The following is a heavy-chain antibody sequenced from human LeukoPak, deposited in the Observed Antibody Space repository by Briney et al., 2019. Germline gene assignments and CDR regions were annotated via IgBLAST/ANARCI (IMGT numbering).Heavy chain of an antibody. CDR1: GGSISSSSYY. CDR3: ARSKVGWLQQD. V-gene: IGHV4-39*01. Sequence: ASETLSLTCTVSGGSISSSSYYWGWIRQAPGKGLEWIGSINYSGNTYYSPSLKSRVTMSVDTSKNQFSLKLSSVTAADTAVYYCARSKVGWLQQDWGQGTLVTVSS. CDR2: INYSGNT. J-gene: IGHJ4*02. D-gene: IGHD3-3*01.